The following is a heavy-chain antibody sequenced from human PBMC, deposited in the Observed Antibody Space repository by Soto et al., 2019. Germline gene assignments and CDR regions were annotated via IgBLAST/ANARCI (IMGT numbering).Heavy chain of an antibody. J-gene: IGHJ4*02. CDR3: ARTGVGSSGYYPNAYYFDY. CDR2: IYYSGST. V-gene: IGHV4-31*01. Sequence: VQLQESGPGLVTPSQTLSLTCTVSGGSISSGGYYWSWIRQHPGKGLEWIVYIYYSGSTYYNPSLKSLVTISVDASKNQFSLKLSSVTAAYTAVYYCARTGVGSSGYYPNAYYFDYWCQGTLVTVFS. CDR1: GGSISSGGYY. D-gene: IGHD3-22*01.